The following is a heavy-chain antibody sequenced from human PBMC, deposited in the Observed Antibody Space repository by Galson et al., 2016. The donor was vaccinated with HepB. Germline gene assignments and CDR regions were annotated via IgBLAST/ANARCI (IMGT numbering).Heavy chain of an antibody. CDR3: ARDAPRGYDLWHGMDV. CDR1: GYNFITFY. V-gene: IGHV1-46*01. D-gene: IGHD3-3*01. CDR2: INPVDGNT. J-gene: IGHJ6*02. Sequence: SVKVSCKASGYNFITFYLHWVRQAPGQGLEWVAMINPVDGNTRYAQKFQGRVTTTRDTSTSTVYMELSSLRSEDTAMYYCARDAPRGYDLWHGMDVWGQGTTVTVS.